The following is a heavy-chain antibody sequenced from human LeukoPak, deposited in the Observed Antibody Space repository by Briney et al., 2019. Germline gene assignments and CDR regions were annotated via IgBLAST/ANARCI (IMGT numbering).Heavy chain of an antibody. CDR1: GYSFTSYW. CDR2: IYPGDSDT. V-gene: IGHV5-51*01. CDR3: ARHATDYYGDPRVGYYYGMDV. D-gene: IGHD4-17*01. J-gene: IGHJ6*02. Sequence: GESLKISCKGSGYSFTSYWIGWVRQMPGKGLEWMGIIYPGDSDTRYSPSFQGQVTISADKSISTAYLQWSSLKASDTAMYHCARHATDYYGDPRVGYYYGMDVWGQGTTVTVSS.